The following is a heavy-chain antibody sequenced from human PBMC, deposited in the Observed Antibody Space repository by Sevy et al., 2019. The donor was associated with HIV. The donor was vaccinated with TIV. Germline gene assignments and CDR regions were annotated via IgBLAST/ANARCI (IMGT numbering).Heavy chain of an antibody. V-gene: IGHV3-30*18. J-gene: IGHJ4*02. D-gene: IGHD3-10*01. CDR2: ISYDGSNK. Sequence: GGSLRLSCAASGFTFSSYSMNWVRQAPGKGLEWVAVISYDGSNKYYADSVKGRFTISRDNSKNTLYLQMNSLRAEDTAVYYCAKEGRRGGREFPNYFDYWGQGTLVTVSS. CDR3: AKEGRRGGREFPNYFDY. CDR1: GFTFSSYS.